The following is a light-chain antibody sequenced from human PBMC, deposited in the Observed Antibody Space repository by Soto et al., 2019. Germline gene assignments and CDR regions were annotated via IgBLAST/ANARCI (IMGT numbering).Light chain of an antibody. CDR3: QQYNSYPWT. J-gene: IGKJ1*01. CDR1: QSVSSY. V-gene: IGKV3-11*01. CDR2: DAS. Sequence: EIVLTQSPATLSLSPGERATLSCRASQSVSSYLLWYQQKPGQTPRLLIYDASNRATGIPARFSGSGSETDFTLTISSLEPEDFATYYCQQYNSYPWTFGQGTKVEIK.